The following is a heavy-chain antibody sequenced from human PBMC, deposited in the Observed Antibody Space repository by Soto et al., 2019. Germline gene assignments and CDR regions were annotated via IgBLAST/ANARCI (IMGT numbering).Heavy chain of an antibody. CDR3: ARVAAVAEYEYFQH. D-gene: IGHD6-13*01. J-gene: IGHJ1*01. CDR1: GFTFSSYG. Sequence: GGSLRLSCASSGFTFSSYGMHLVRQAPGKGLEWVAVISYDGSNKYYADSVKGRFTISRDNSKNTLYLQMNSLRAADTAVYYCARVAAVAEYEYFQHWGQGTLVTVSS. V-gene: IGHV3-30*03. CDR2: ISYDGSNK.